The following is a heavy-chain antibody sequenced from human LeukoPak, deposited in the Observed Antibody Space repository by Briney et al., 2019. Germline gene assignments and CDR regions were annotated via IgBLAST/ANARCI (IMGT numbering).Heavy chain of an antibody. Sequence: GGSLRLSCAASGFTFSSYEMNWVRQAPGKGLEWVSYISSSGSTKYYADSVKGRFTISRDNAKNSLYLQMNSLSAEDTAVYYCARDERIAVAGTGYWGQGTLVTVSS. CDR3: ARDERIAVAGTGY. D-gene: IGHD6-19*01. V-gene: IGHV3-48*03. CDR2: ISSSGSTK. J-gene: IGHJ4*02. CDR1: GFTFSSYE.